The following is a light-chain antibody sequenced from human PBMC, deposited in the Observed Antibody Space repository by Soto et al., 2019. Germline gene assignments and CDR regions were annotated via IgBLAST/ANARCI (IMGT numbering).Light chain of an antibody. Sequence: EIVLTQSPATLSLSPGEIATLSCRASQSVSSYLAWYQQKPGQAPRLLIYDASNRATGIPARFSGSGSGTDFTLTISSLEPEDFAVYYCQQRSNWPTFGGGTKVDI. V-gene: IGKV3-11*01. CDR1: QSVSSY. CDR2: DAS. J-gene: IGKJ4*01. CDR3: QQRSNWPT.